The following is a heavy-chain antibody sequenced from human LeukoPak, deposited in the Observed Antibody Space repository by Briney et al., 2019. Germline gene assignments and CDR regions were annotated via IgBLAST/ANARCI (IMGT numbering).Heavy chain of an antibody. Sequence: SETLSLTCSVSGVSVAAAYYWTWIRQSAGKGLEWIGRTYFRGTNDHNPSLASRVAMSVDTSRNQIHLELNSVTAADTAVYFCTRGHGWTDYWGPGTQVTVSS. V-gene: IGHV4-4*07. CDR3: TRGHGWTDY. J-gene: IGHJ4*02. CDR1: GVSVAAAYY. D-gene: IGHD6-19*01. CDR2: TYFRGTN.